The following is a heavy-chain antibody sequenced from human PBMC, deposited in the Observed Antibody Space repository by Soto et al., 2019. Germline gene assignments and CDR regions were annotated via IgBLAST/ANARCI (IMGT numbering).Heavy chain of an antibody. D-gene: IGHD2-15*01. J-gene: IGHJ4*02. V-gene: IGHV3-74*01. Sequence: PGGSLRLSCAASGFTFSGDWMHWVRQGAGKGLVWVSRINMDGSSTNYADSVKGRFTISRDNAKNTLYLQMNSLRVDDTAVYYCARRPRGLSHDDYWGEGALVTVSS. CDR1: GFTFSGDW. CDR3: ARRPRGLSHDDY. CDR2: INMDGSST.